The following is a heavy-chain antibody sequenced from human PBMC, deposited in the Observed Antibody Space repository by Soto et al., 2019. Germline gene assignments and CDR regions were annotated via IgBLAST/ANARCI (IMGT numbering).Heavy chain of an antibody. V-gene: IGHV4-39*01. CDR3: ARHSPGLFDP. J-gene: IGHJ5*02. CDR1: GDSINSDKYY. CDR2: IYHSGST. Sequence: SETLSLTCSVSGDSINSDKYYWGWLRQPPGKGLEWIGTIYHSGSTSYNPSLRSRVTMFVDTSQNQFSLKLTSLTAADTAVYYCARHSPGLFDPWGQGTLVTVSS.